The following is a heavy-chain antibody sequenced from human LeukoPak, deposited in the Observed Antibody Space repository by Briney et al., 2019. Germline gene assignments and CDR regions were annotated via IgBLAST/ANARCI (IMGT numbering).Heavy chain of an antibody. Sequence: ASVKVSCKASGYTFTGYYMHWVRQAPGQGLEWMGWINPNSGGTNYAQKFQGWVTMTRDTSISTAYMELSRLRSDDTAVYYCARDGFDRYGSGKNQYYYYYGMDVWGQGTTVTVSS. CDR2: INPNSGGT. CDR1: GYTFTGYY. D-gene: IGHD3-10*01. J-gene: IGHJ6*02. CDR3: ARDGFDRYGSGKNQYYYYYGMDV. V-gene: IGHV1-2*04.